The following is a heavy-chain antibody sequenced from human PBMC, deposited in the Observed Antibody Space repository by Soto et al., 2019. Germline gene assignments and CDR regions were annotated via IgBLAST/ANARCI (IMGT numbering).Heavy chain of an antibody. J-gene: IGHJ6*02. CDR3: AREDDGGDRDYYGLDV. D-gene: IGHD2-21*02. Sequence: QVQLQQSGPGLVKPSQTLSLTCSVSGGSISYEYYHWTWIRQSPGKGLEWIGYIHDSGSIMYNPSFKSRVTISVDTSKNQFSLQLSSVTAADTAVYFCAREDDGGDRDYYGLDVWGQGTTVTVSS. CDR1: GGSISYEYYH. CDR2: IHDSGSI. V-gene: IGHV4-30-4*08.